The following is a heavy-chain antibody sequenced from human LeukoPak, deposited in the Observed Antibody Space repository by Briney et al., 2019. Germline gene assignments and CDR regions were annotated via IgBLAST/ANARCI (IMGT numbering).Heavy chain of an antibody. V-gene: IGHV4-30-4*01. J-gene: IGHJ3*02. CDR1: GGSISSGDYS. Sequence: PSQTLSLTCTVSGGSISSGDYSWSWIRQPPGKGLEWIGYIYYSGSTYYNPSLKSRVTISVDTSKNQFSLKLSSVTAADTAVYYCFGSNYDSSGYLDAFDIWGQGTMVTVSS. CDR2: IYYSGST. CDR3: FGSNYDSSGYLDAFDI. D-gene: IGHD3-22*01.